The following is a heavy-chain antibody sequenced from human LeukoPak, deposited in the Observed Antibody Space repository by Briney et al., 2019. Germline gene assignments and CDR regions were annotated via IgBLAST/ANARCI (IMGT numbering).Heavy chain of an antibody. CDR3: ARDGSNWSNDYYHGVDV. D-gene: IGHD4-11*01. V-gene: IGHV4-59*02. Sequence: PSETLSLTCTVSGDSVTTYYWSWIRQPPGKGLEWLGYIYYSGSATYNPSLKSRVTISVDTSKNQFSLKLSSVTVADTAVYYCARDGSNWSNDYYHGVDVWGQGTTVTVSS. CDR2: IYYSGSA. CDR1: GDSVTTYY. J-gene: IGHJ6*02.